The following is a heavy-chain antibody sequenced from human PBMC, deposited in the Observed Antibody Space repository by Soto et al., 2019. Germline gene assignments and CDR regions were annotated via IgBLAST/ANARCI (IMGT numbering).Heavy chain of an antibody. V-gene: IGHV3-74*02. J-gene: IGHJ6*02. Sequence: EVQLVESGGGLVRPGGSLRLSCEASGFTFSSYWMHWVRQAPGKGLVWVSRMNEDGGTTDYADSVKGRFTISRDNAKNTRYVQMNSMRVEDTAVYYCASDLSGMADVWGRGPTVTVSS. CDR1: GFTFSSYW. CDR3: ASDLSGMADV. D-gene: IGHD6-13*01. CDR2: MNEDGGTT.